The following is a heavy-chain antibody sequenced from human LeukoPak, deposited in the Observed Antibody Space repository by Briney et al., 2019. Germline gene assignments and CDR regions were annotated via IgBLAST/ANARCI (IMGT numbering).Heavy chain of an antibody. D-gene: IGHD3-9*01. J-gene: IGHJ3*02. Sequence: GGSLRLSCAASGFTFSSYWMHWVRQAPGKGLVWVSRINGDGSSTTYADSVKGRFTISRDNAKNTLYLQMNSLRAEDTAVYYCAREYLGYFDWYNADGAFDIWGQGTMVTVSS. CDR2: INGDGSST. CDR3: AREYLGYFDWYNADGAFDI. V-gene: IGHV3-74*01. CDR1: GFTFSSYW.